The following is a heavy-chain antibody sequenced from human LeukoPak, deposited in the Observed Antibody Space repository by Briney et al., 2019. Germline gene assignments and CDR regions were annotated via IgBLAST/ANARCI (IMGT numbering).Heavy chain of an antibody. Sequence: PSETLSLTCTVSGASISSYYWSWIRQPAGKGLEWIGRIYTSGSTTYNPSLKSRVTLSLDTSKNQFSLKLTSVTAADTAVYYCARDRYYYMDVWGKGTTVTISS. CDR1: GASISSYY. V-gene: IGHV4-4*07. J-gene: IGHJ6*03. CDR2: IYTSGST. CDR3: ARDRYYYMDV.